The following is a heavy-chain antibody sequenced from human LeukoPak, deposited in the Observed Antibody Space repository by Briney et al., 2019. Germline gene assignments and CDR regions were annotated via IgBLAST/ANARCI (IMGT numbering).Heavy chain of an antibody. CDR3: ARDRGPSGYDYFDY. Sequence: SETLSLTCTVSGGSISSYYWSWIWQPPGKGLEWIGYIYYSGSTNYNPSLKSRVTISVDTSKNQFSLKLSSVTAADTAVYYCARDRGPSGYDYFDYWGQGTLVTVSS. J-gene: IGHJ4*02. V-gene: IGHV4-59*01. CDR2: IYYSGST. D-gene: IGHD5-12*01. CDR1: GGSISSYY.